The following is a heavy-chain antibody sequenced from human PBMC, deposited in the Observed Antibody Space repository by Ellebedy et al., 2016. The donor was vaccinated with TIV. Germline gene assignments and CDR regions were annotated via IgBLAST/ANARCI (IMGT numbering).Heavy chain of an antibody. CDR3: ARGVLLAGRGTFDY. D-gene: IGHD3-10*01. V-gene: IGHV1-2*02. CDR2: FIPSSGGT. CDR1: GYTFTTYY. Sequence: AASVKVSCKASGYTFTTYYIHWMRQAPGQGLEWLAWFIPSSGGTNYAPKFQGRVAMTRDTSVSTAYMELTNLRSDDTDIYYCARGVLLAGRGTFDYWGQGALVTVSS. J-gene: IGHJ4*02.